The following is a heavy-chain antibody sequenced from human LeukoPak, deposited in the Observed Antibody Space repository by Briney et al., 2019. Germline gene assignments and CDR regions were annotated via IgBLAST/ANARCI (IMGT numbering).Heavy chain of an antibody. CDR2: ISPGSDFT. CDR1: GFFFGDFG. Sequence: GGSLRLSCAASGFFFGDFGMNWVRQSPGEGLEWVSSISPGSDFTYYADSMKGRFTISRDNAKSSLYLQMNSLRADDTAVYYCVRDRSYGAFDYWGQGTLVTVSS. V-gene: IGHV3-21*06. CDR3: VRDRSYGAFDY. J-gene: IGHJ4*02. D-gene: IGHD5-18*01.